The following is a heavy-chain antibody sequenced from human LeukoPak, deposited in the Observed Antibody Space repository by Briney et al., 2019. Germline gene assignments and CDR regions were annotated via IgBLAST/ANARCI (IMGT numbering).Heavy chain of an antibody. CDR3: ARDYRGTYPPGYFDY. V-gene: IGHV4-39*07. CDR2: IYYSGST. CDR1: GGSISSSSYY. Sequence: SETLSLTCTVSGGSISSSSYYWGWIRQPPGKGLEWIGTIYYSGSTYYNPSLKSRVTISLDTSKNQFSLNLSSLTAADTAVYYYARDYRGTYPPGYFDYWGQGTLVTVSS. J-gene: IGHJ4*02. D-gene: IGHD3-16*02.